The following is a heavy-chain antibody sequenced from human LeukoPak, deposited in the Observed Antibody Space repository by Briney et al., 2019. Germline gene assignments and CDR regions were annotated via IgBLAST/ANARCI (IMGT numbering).Heavy chain of an antibody. D-gene: IGHD1-26*01. V-gene: IGHV4-39*01. CDR1: GGSISSSSYY. CDR2: IYYSGST. J-gene: IGHJ4*02. CDR3: ARLELIVGATIDY. Sequence: SETLSLTCTVSGGSISSSSYYWGWIRQPRGKGLEWIGSIYYSGSTYYNPSLKSRVTISVDTSKNQFSLKLSSVTAADTAVYYCARLELIVGATIDYWGQGTLVTVSS.